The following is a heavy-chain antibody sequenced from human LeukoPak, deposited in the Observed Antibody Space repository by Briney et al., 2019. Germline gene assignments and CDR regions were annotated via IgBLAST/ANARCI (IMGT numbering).Heavy chain of an antibody. V-gene: IGHV3-11*04. CDR3: ARVPRIYYDSSGYYLSGFDY. D-gene: IGHD3-22*01. J-gene: IGHJ4*02. CDR1: GFTFSDYY. Sequence: GGSLRLSCAVSGFTFSDYYMSWIRQAPGKGLEWVSYISSSGSTIYYADSVKGRFTISRDNAKNSLYLQMNSLRAEDTAVYYCARVPRIYYDSSGYYLSGFDYWGQGTLVTVSS. CDR2: ISSSGSTI.